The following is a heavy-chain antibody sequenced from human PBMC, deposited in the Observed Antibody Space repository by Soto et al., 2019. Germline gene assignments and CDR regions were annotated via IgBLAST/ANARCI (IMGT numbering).Heavy chain of an antibody. V-gene: IGHV3-11*06. CDR3: ARESEDLTSNFDY. CDR2: ISPGSRYP. J-gene: IGHJ4*02. CDR1: GFTFGDSY. Sequence: QVQLVESGGGLVPPGGSLRLSCAGSGFTFGDSYMSWIRQAPGKGLEWLSYISPGSRYPAYADSVKGRFTISRDNAKRSLYLQMNSLRAEDTAVYYCARESEDLTSNFDYWGQGTLVTVSS.